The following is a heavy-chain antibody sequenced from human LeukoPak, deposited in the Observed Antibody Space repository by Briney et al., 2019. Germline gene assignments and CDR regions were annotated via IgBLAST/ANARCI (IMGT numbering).Heavy chain of an antibody. CDR2: IDIDGINT. V-gene: IGHV3-74*01. Sequence: GGSLRLSCAASGFSFTSYYMHWVRQAPGKGPVWVSGIDIDGINTKYADYVRGRFTISRDNAKNTVYLQMNSLRAEDTAVYYCASASSDFDLWGRGTLVTVSS. CDR1: GFSFTSYY. CDR3: ASASSDFDL. J-gene: IGHJ2*01.